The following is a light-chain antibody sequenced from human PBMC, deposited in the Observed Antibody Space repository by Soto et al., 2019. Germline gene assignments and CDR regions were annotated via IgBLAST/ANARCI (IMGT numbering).Light chain of an antibody. Sequence: DIHVTQSPSSLPASLGDRVTITCRASENIKNYLIWYQQKPGKAPKLLIYGASTLKTGVPSRFSGSGSGTDFTFTIGGLQPGDLATYYCAQIYTAQWTFGQGTRVDLK. J-gene: IGKJ1*01. CDR3: AQIYTAQWT. CDR1: ENIKNY. V-gene: IGKV1-39*01. CDR2: GAS.